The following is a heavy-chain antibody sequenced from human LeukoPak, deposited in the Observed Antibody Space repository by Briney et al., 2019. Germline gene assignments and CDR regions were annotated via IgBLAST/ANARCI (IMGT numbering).Heavy chain of an antibody. V-gene: IGHV1-2*02. J-gene: IGHJ4*02. CDR2: INPNSGGT. CDR1: GYTFTGYY. CDR3: ATTRRPVGATMDPGDY. D-gene: IGHD1-26*01. Sequence: ASVKVSCKASGYTFTGYYMHWVRPAPGQGLAWMGWINPNSGGTNYAQKFQGRVTMTRDTSISTAYMELSRLRSDDTAVYYCATTRRPVGATMDPGDYWGQGTLVTVSS.